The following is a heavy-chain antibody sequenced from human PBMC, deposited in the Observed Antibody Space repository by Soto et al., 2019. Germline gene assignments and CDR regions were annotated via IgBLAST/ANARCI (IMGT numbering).Heavy chain of an antibody. J-gene: IGHJ6*02. CDR1: GGTFSSYA. CDR2: IIPIFGTA. Sequence: ASVKVSCKASGGTFSSYAISWVRQAPGQGLEWMGGIIPIFGTANYAQKFQGRVTITADKSTSTAYMELSSLRSEDTAVYYCARPVVARNYYGMDVWGQGTTVTVSS. V-gene: IGHV1-69*06. CDR3: ARPVVARNYYGMDV. D-gene: IGHD5-12*01.